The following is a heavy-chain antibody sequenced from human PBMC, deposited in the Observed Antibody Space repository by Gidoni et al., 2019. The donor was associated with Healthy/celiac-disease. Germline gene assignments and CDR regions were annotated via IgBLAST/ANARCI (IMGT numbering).Heavy chain of an antibody. CDR2: ISSSSSTI. CDR3: ARGGRGTEDIVVVVAAPLDY. V-gene: IGHV3-48*02. D-gene: IGHD2-15*01. CDR1: GFTFRSYS. J-gene: IGHJ4*02. Sequence: EVQLVESGEGLVQPGGSLRLSCAASGFTFRSYSMNWVRQAPGKGLEWVSYISSSSSTIYYADSVKGRFTISRDNAKNSLYLQMNSLRDEDTAVYYCARGGRGTEDIVVVVAAPLDYWGQGTLVTVSS.